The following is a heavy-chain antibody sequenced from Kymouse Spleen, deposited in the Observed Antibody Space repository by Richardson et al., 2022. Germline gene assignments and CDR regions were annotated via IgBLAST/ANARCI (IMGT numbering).Heavy chain of an antibody. Sequence: QVQLQESGPGLVKPSQTLSLTCTVSGGSISSGGYYWSWIRQHPGKGLEWIGYIYYSGSTYYNPSLKSRVTISVDTSKNQFSLKLSSVTAADTAVYYCARGGGIAAAGLYYGMDVWGQGTTVTVSS. V-gene: IGHV4-31*03. CDR3: ARGGGIAAAGLYYGMDV. CDR1: GGSISSGGYY. D-gene: IGHD6-13*01. CDR2: IYYSGST. J-gene: IGHJ6*02.